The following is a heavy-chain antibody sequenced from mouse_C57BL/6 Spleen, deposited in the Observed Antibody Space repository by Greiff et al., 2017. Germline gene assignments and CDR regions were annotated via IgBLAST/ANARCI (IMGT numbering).Heavy chain of an antibody. CDR1: GYTFTSYW. CDR3: ARSSPSYYGSRVDY. J-gene: IGHJ2*01. Sequence: QVQLQQPGTELVKPGASVKLSCKASGYTFTSYWMHWVKQRPGQGLEWIGNINPSNGGTNYNEKFKSKATLTVDKSSSTAYMQLSSLTSEDSAVYYWARSSPSYYGSRVDYWGQGTTLTVSS. V-gene: IGHV1-53*01. CDR2: INPSNGGT. D-gene: IGHD1-1*01.